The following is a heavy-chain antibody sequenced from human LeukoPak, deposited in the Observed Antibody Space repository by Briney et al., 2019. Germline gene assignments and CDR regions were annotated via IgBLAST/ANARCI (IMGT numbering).Heavy chain of an antibody. J-gene: IGHJ4*02. CDR2: ISGSGGST. Sequence: PGGSLRLSCAASGFTFSSYAMSWVRQAPGKGLEWVSAISGSGGSTYYADSVKGRFTISRDNSKNTLYLQMNSLRAGDTAVYYCAKAPVGYCSGGSCYWDYCGQGNLVTVSS. CDR3: AKAPVGYCSGGSCYWDY. V-gene: IGHV3-23*01. CDR1: GFTFSSYA. D-gene: IGHD2-15*01.